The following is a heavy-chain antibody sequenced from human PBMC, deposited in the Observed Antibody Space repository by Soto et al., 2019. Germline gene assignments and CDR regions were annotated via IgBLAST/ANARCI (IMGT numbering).Heavy chain of an antibody. CDR3: ARGPIWFGSTDFDY. Sequence: QVQLVESGGGVVQPGRSLRLSCAASGFTFSSYAMHWVRQAPGKGLAWVAVISYDGSNKYYADSVKGRFTISRDNSKNTLKLRMNSLRAEDTAGYYCARGPIWFGSTDFDYWGQGTLVTVSS. D-gene: IGHD3-10*01. CDR2: ISYDGSNK. J-gene: IGHJ4*02. CDR1: GFTFSSYA. V-gene: IGHV3-30-3*01.